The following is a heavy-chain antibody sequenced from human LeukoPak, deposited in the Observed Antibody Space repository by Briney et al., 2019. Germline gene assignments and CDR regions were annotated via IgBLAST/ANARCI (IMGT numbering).Heavy chain of an antibody. CDR3: ARVSVMAGYHSDY. CDR2: IYSGGST. Sequence: GGSLRLSCAASGITVSSNYMSWVRQAPGKGLEWVSIIYSGGSTYYADSVKGRFTISRDNSKNTLYLQMNILSAEDTAVYYCARVSVMAGYHSDYWGQGTLVTVSS. V-gene: IGHV3-66*01. J-gene: IGHJ4*02. CDR1: GITVSSNY. D-gene: IGHD5-18*01.